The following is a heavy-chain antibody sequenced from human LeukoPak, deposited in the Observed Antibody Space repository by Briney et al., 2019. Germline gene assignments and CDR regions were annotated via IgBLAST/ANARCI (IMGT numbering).Heavy chain of an antibody. Sequence: SETLSLTCAVYGGSFSGYYWSWIRQPPGKGLEWIGEINHSGSTNYNPSLKSRVTISVDTSKNQFSLKLSSVTAADTAVYYCARAESITMIVVDHNWFDPWGQGTLVTVSS. D-gene: IGHD3-22*01. J-gene: IGHJ5*02. V-gene: IGHV4-34*01. CDR2: INHSGST. CDR3: ARAESITMIVVDHNWFDP. CDR1: GGSFSGYY.